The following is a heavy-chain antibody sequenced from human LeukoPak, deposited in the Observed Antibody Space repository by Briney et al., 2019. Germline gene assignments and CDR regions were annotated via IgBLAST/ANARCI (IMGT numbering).Heavy chain of an antibody. CDR3: AIRTYDFWSGYSLRDAAFDI. CDR2: TIPIFGTA. CDR1: GCTFTSCA. V-gene: IGHV1-69*05. J-gene: IGHJ3*02. Sequence: ASVTVTFKASGCTFTSCAISWVRQAPAQGLEWMGGTIPIFGTAHYEHKFQGKVTITTAESTSTDYMELSSLSSEDTAVYYCAIRTYDFWSGYSLRDAAFDIWGQGTMVTVSS. D-gene: IGHD3-3*01.